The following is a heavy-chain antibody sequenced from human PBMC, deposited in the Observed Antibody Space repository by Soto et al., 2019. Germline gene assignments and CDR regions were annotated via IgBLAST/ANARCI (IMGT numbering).Heavy chain of an antibody. Sequence: GGSLRLSCAASGFTFSSYAMSWVRQAPGKGLEWVSAISGSGGSTYYADSVKGRFTISRDNSKNTLYLQMNSMRAEDTAVYYCANTGYSAPHPWFDPWGQGTLVTVSS. J-gene: IGHJ5*02. V-gene: IGHV3-23*01. D-gene: IGHD5-12*01. CDR1: GFTFSSYA. CDR2: ISGSGGST. CDR3: ANTGYSAPHPWFDP.